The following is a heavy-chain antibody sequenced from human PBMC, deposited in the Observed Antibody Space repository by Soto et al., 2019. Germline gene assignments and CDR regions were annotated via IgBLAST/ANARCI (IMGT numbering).Heavy chain of an antibody. CDR2: IYCSGST. CDR1: DGSISSGGYY. V-gene: IGHV4-31*11. Sequence: SETLSLTCAVCDGSISSGGYYWSWIRHHPGKGTKRIGYIYCSGSTYYEPSMKSRVTISGNTSKNKLSLKLSAVTAADTAVYYCARVIYGDYIYYYYCMDVWVKGTTVTVSS. CDR3: ARVIYGDYIYYYYCMDV. D-gene: IGHD4-17*01. J-gene: IGHJ6*03.